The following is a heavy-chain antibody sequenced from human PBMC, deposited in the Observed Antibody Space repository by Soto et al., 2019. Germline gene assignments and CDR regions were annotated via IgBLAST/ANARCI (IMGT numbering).Heavy chain of an antibody. CDR1: GYTFARVA. CDR3: ARGEFWTRLGGVSFFHP. V-gene: IGHV1-3*01. J-gene: IGHJ5*02. D-gene: IGHD2-8*02. Sequence: LVQSGTEVKKPGAPVKLSCKASGYTFARVAVHWVRQAPGQRVEWMGWINADNCQTKDSQNCQGRTPLTRDISANPVYLEAHRLRPQETPYSYGARGEFWTRLGGVSFFHPWGQGPLVNVS. CDR2: INADNCQT.